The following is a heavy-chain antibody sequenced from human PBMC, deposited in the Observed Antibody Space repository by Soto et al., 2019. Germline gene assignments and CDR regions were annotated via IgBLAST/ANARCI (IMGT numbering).Heavy chain of an antibody. CDR3: ARASVGGYYDSSGYYAY. CDR1: GGTFSSYA. CDR2: IIPIFGTA. D-gene: IGHD3-22*01. J-gene: IGHJ4*02. V-gene: IGHV1-69*13. Sequence: SVKVSCKASGGTFSSYAISWVRQAPGQGLEWMGGIIPIFGTANYAQKFQGRVTITADESTSTAYMELSSLRSEDTAVYYCARASVGGYYDSSGYYAYWGQGTLVTVSS.